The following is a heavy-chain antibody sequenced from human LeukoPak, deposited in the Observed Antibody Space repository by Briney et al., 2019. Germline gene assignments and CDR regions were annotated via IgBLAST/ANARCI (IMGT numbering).Heavy chain of an antibody. D-gene: IGHD6-6*01. V-gene: IGHV4-59*01. Sequence: SETLSLTCTVSGGSISSYYWSWIRQPPGKGLEWIGYIYYSGSTNYNPSLKSRVTISVDTSKNQFSLKLSSVTAADTAVYYCARASIAARPPDYWGQGTLVTVSS. J-gene: IGHJ4*02. CDR3: ARASIAARPPDY. CDR2: IYYSGST. CDR1: GGSISSYY.